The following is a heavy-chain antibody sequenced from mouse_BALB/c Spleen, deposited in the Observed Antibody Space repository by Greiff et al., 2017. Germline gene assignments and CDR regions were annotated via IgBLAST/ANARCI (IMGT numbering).Heavy chain of an antibody. J-gene: IGHJ4*01. CDR1: GFNIKDTY. Sequence: VQLKESGAELVKPGASVKLSCTASGFNIKDTYMHWVKQRPEQGLEWIGRIDPANGNTKYDPKFQGKATITADTSSNTAYLQLSSLTSEDTAVYYCARLIPFYYYAMDYWGQGTSVTVSS. CDR2: IDPANGNT. CDR3: ARLIPFYYYAMDY. V-gene: IGHV14-3*02.